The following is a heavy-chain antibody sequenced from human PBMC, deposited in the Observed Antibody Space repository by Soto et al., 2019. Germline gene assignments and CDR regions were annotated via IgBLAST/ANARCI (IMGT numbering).Heavy chain of an antibody. CDR3: AQVPRYTVTPPDDY. J-gene: IGHJ4*02. CDR2: ISYDGTNK. V-gene: IGHV3-30*18. D-gene: IGHD4-17*01. CDR1: GFTSGSYG. Sequence: GGSLRLSCVASGFTSGSYGMHWVRQAPGKGLEWVAVISYDGTNKYYTDSVKGRFTISRDNSKKTLWLQMNSLRAEDTAVYYCAQVPRYTVTPPDDYWGQGTLVTVSS.